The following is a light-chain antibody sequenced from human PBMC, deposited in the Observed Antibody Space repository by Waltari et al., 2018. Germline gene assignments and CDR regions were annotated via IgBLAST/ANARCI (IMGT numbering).Light chain of an antibody. V-gene: IGLV1-40*01. CDR3: QSYDNTLSAVV. J-gene: IGLJ3*02. CDR2: RND. Sequence: QSVLTQPPSVSGAPGQRVSISCTGSSSNIGAGYDVHWYQQLPGTAPKLLHFRNDNRPSWVSRLFSGSKSGTSASLAITGLQAEDESDYFCQSYDNTLSAVVFGGGTKLTVL. CDR1: SSNIGAGYD.